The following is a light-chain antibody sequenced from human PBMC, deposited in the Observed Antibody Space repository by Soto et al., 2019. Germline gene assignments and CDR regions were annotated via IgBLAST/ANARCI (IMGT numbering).Light chain of an antibody. CDR3: QQYNNSPWT. CDR2: GAS. V-gene: IGKV3-15*01. Sequence: EIRITQSPAALSVSPGERATLSCRASQSVSSSLAWYQQKPGRAPRLFIYGASIMGSGIPARFSGSGSGTEFTLTISSLQSEDFAVYYCQQYNNSPWTFGQGTKVDI. J-gene: IGKJ1*01. CDR1: QSVSSS.